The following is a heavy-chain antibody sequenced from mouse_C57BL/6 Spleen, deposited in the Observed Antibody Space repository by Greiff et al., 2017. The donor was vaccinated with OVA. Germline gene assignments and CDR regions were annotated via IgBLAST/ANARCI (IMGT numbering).Heavy chain of an antibody. J-gene: IGHJ2*01. CDR1: GFTFSSYG. D-gene: IGHD3-2*02. CDR2: ISSGGSYT. V-gene: IGHV5-6*02. Sequence: EVMLVESGGDLVKPGGSLKLSCAASGFTFSSYGMSWVRQTPDKRLEWVATISSGGSYTYYPDSVKGRFTISRDNAKNTLYLQMSSLKSEDTAMYYCARRSSGFDYWGQGTTLTVSS. CDR3: ARRSSGFDY.